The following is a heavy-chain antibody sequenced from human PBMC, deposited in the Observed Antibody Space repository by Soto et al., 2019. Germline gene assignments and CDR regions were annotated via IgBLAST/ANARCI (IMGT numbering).Heavy chain of an antibody. J-gene: IGHJ4*02. Sequence: SGPTLVNPTQTLTLTCTFSGFSLSTSGVGVGWIRQPPGKALEWLALIYWDDDKRYSPPLKSRITITKDTSKNQVVLTMTNMDPVDTATYYCAHYGDYNWPTFVDYWGQGTLVTVSS. CDR1: GFSLSTSGVG. CDR3: AHYGDYNWPTFVDY. CDR2: IYWDDDK. D-gene: IGHD4-17*01. V-gene: IGHV2-5*02.